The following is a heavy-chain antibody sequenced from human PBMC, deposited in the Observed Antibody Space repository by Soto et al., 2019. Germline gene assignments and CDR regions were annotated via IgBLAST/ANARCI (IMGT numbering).Heavy chain of an antibody. D-gene: IGHD3-16*02. CDR2: IYYSGST. CDR3: ARGSYVTNYDYVWGGYRLNWFDP. CDR1: GGSISSGDYY. V-gene: IGHV4-30-4*01. Sequence: PSETLSLTCTVSGGSISSGDYYWSWVRQPPGKGLEWIGYIYYSGSTYYNPSLKSRVTISVDTSKNQFSLKLSSVTAADTAVYYCARGSYVTNYDYVWGGYRLNWFDPWGQGTLVTVSS. J-gene: IGHJ5*02.